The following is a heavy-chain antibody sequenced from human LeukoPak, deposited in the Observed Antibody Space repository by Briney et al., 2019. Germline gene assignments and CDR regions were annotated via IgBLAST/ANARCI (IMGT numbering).Heavy chain of an antibody. V-gene: IGHV4-39*01. CDR3: ARREYSSAWDY. CDR2: IYYSGST. CDR1: GGSISSSSYY. D-gene: IGHD6-6*01. J-gene: IGHJ4*02. Sequence: PSETLSLTCTVSGGSISSSSYYWGWIRQPPGEGLEWIGSIYYSGSTYYNPSLKSRVTISVDTSKNQFSLKLSSVTAADTAVYYCARREYSSAWDYWGQGTLVTVSS.